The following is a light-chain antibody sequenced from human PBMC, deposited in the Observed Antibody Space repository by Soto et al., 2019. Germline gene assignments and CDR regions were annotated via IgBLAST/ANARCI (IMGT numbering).Light chain of an antibody. CDR2: GAS. CDR1: QSVSSN. V-gene: IGKV3-15*01. Sequence: EIVMTQSPATLSVSPVERATLSCRASQSVSSNLAWYQQKPGQAPRLLIYGASTRATGIPARFSGSGCGTVFTLTNSSLQSEDFAVYYCQQYNNWSTFGQGTKVEIK. CDR3: QQYNNWST. J-gene: IGKJ1*01.